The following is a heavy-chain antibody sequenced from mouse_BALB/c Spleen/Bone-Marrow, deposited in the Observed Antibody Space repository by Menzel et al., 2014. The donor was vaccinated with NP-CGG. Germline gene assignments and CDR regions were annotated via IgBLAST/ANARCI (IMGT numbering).Heavy chain of an antibody. D-gene: IGHD1-1*01. CDR3: TRRTTEGGWFPS. CDR2: IRLKSNDYAT. J-gene: IGHJ3*01. V-gene: IGHV6-6*02. CDR1: GFTFSDHW. Sequence: EVQGVESGGGLVQPGGSMKLSCAASGFTFSDHWMNWVRQSPERGLEWVAAIRLKSNDYATHYAESVRGRFTISRDDSKSSVYLQMNNLRDEDTGIYFCTRRTTEGGWFPSWGQGTLVTVSA.